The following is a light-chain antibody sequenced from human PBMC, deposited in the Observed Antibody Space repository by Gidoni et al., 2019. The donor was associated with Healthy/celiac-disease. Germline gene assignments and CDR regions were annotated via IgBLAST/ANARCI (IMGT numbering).Light chain of an antibody. CDR1: SSDVGGDNY. J-gene: IGLJ2*01. CDR2: EFS. Sequence: QSALTQPASVSGSPGQSITISGTGTSSDVGGDNYVSWYQQHPGKAPKLMIYEFSHRPSGVSNPFAVSKSGNTASLTISGLQAVDEADYYCSSYTSSSTLVFGGGTKLTVL. V-gene: IGLV2-14*01. CDR3: SSYTSSSTLV.